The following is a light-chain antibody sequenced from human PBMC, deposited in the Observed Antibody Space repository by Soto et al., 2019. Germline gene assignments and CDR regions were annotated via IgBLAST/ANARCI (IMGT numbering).Light chain of an antibody. CDR1: SSDVGSYNR. V-gene: IGLV2-18*03. CDR3: SSYTRSGTYV. Sequence: QSALTQPPSVSGSPGQSVAISCTGTSSDVGSYNRVSWYQQPPGTAPKLMIYEVTNRPSGVPDRFSGSKSGDTASLTTSGLQAEDEADYYCSSYTRSGTYVFGTGTKLTVL. J-gene: IGLJ1*01. CDR2: EVT.